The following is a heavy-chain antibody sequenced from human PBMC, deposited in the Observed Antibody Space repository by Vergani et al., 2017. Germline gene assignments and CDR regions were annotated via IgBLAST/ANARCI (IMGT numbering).Heavy chain of an antibody. D-gene: IGHD6-25*01. CDR3: ARVDTQVPATSHFCYMDV. CDR2: IFYSGTT. J-gene: IGHJ6*03. Sequence: QVQLQESGPGVVKPSQTLSLTCAVSGGSISSGDHCWTWIRQRPGKGLEWIGYIFYSGTTYDNPSLRSRLTISVDTSQNQFSLKLRSVTAADTTVDYCARVDTQVPATSHFCYMDVWGKGTTVVVSS. CDR1: GGSISSGDHC. V-gene: IGHV4-31*11.